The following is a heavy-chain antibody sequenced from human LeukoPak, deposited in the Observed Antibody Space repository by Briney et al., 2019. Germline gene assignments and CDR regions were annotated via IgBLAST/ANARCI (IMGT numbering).Heavy chain of an antibody. CDR2: IIPILGTA. CDR3: ARDRSAYSSGWKDGFDFDY. D-gene: IGHD6-19*01. J-gene: IGHJ4*02. Sequence: ASVKVSCKASGGTFSSYAISWVRQAPGQGLGWMGGIIPILGTANYAQKFQGRVTITADESTSTAYMELSSLSSEDTAVYYCARDRSAYSSGWKDGFDFDYWGQGTLVTVSS. CDR1: GGTFSSYA. V-gene: IGHV1-69*13.